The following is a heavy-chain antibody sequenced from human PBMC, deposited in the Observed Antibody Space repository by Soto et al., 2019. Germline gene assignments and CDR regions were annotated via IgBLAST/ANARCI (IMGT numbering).Heavy chain of an antibody. J-gene: IGHJ4*02. Sequence: QVQLVESGGGVVQPGRSLRLSCAASGFTFSSYAMHWVRQAPGKGLEWVAVISYDGSNKYYADSVKGRFTIARENSKQTLYLQVSRVKAEHTAVYYCGREPMGCFYGSGSDYFDYCGQGSLVTVSS. CDR2: ISYDGSNK. CDR3: GREPMGCFYGSGSDYFDY. CDR1: GFTFSSYA. D-gene: IGHD3-10*01. V-gene: IGHV3-30-3*01.